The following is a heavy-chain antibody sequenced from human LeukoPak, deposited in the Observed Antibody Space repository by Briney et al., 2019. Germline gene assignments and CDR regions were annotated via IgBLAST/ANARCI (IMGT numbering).Heavy chain of an antibody. V-gene: IGHV3-30*02. D-gene: IGHD1-14*01. CDR1: GFTFSNSG. CDR2: IRYDGTIK. J-gene: IGHJ4*02. Sequence: GGSLRLSCAAPGFTFSNSGMHWVRQIPGRGLEWVAFIRYDGTIKYYGDSVKGRFTISRDNSKNTLYLQMNSLRAEDTAVYYCAKDVNTGGDYFDYWGQGTLVTVSS. CDR3: AKDVNTGGDYFDY.